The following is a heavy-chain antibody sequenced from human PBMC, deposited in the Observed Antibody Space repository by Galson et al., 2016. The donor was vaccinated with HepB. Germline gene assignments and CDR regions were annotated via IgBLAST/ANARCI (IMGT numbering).Heavy chain of an antibody. J-gene: IGHJ5*02. D-gene: IGHD3-10*01. CDR2: INHSGST. Sequence: SETLSLTCGVFGGSLSDNYWNWIRQTPGKELEWIAEINHSGSTNYNPSLRSRVRISVDTAKNQVSLKLSSVTAADTAIDYFARCLRGRGGPGGLLDPWGQGILVTVSS. CDR3: ARCLRGRGGPGGLLDP. CDR1: GGSLSDNY. V-gene: IGHV4-34*01.